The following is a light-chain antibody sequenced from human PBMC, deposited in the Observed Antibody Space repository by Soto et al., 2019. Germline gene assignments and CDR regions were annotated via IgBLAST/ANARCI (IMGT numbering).Light chain of an antibody. CDR1: QSVSSS. CDR3: QQYSNWWT. CDR2: GAS. V-gene: IGKV3-15*01. J-gene: IGKJ1*01. Sequence: EMVMTQSPVTLSVSPGERATLSCRASQSVSSSLAWYQQKPGQAPRLLIYGASTRATGIPARLSVSGSGTEFTLTISSLQSEDFAVYYCQQYSNWWTFGQGTKVEIK.